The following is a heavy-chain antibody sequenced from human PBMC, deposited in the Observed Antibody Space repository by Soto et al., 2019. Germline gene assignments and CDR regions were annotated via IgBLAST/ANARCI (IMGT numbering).Heavy chain of an antibody. CDR3: ASLPGIAAAGISVTLDY. CDR2: IIHIFGTA. Sequence: QVQLVQSGAEVKKPGSSVKVSCKASGGTFSSYAISWVRQAPGQGLEWMGGIIHIFGTANYAQKFQGRVTITADKSTSTAYMELSSLRSEDTAVYYCASLPGIAAAGISVTLDYWGQGTLVPVSS. D-gene: IGHD6-13*01. CDR1: GGTFSSYA. J-gene: IGHJ4*02. V-gene: IGHV1-69*06.